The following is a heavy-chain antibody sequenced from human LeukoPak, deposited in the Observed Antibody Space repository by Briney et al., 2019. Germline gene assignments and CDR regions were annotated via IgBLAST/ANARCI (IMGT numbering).Heavy chain of an antibody. CDR1: GDSVSSSSAA. D-gene: IGHD1-14*01. V-gene: IGHV6-1*01. J-gene: IGHJ4*02. CDR3: ARGFFRTGFHY. CDR2: TYYNSKWYH. Sequence: SQTLSLTCAISGDSVSSSSAAWNWIRQSPLRSLEWLGRTYYNSKWYHEFAVSVKSRIIINADTSKNQFSLHLDSVTPEDTAVYYCARGFFRTGFHYWGQGTLVTVSS.